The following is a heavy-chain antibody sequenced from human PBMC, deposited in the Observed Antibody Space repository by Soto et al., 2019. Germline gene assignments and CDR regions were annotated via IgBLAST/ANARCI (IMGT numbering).Heavy chain of an antibody. CDR1: GFTFSDHY. J-gene: IGHJ3*02. CDR2: TRNKDNHYST. V-gene: IGHV3-72*01. CDR3: TINYYDTSGYSIDI. D-gene: IGHD3-22*01. Sequence: PGGSLRLSCAASGFTFSDHYIDWVRQAPGKGLEWVGRTRNKDNHYSTEYAASVKGRFTISRDDSKNSLYLQMNSLKTEDTAVYYCTINYYDTSGYSIDIWGQGTMVTVSS.